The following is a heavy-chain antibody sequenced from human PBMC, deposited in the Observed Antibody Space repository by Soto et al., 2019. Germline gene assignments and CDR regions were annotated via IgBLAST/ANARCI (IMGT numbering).Heavy chain of an antibody. CDR2: ISSGSSDT. Sequence: GGSLRLSCEASGFTFSRVGMNWVRQVPGKGLEWVASISSGSSDTWYADSVKGRFIISRDNAQNSLFLRMNTLRPEDTAMYYCARVAYWGPGTQVTVSS. CDR3: ARVAY. J-gene: IGHJ4*02. CDR1: GFTFSRVG. V-gene: IGHV3-21*01.